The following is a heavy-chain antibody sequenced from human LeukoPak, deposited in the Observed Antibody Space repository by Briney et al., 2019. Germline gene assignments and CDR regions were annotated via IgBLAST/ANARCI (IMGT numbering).Heavy chain of an antibody. V-gene: IGHV4-61*01. CDR2: IYYSGST. CDR1: GGSISSSSYY. J-gene: IGHJ4*02. Sequence: SETLSLTCTVSGGSISSSSYYWSWIRQPPGKGLEWIGYIYYSGSTNYNPSLKSRVTISVDTSKNQFSLKLSSVTAADTAVYYCARGSGSTEYYFDYWGQGTLVTVSS. CDR3: ARGSGSTEYYFDY. D-gene: IGHD1-26*01.